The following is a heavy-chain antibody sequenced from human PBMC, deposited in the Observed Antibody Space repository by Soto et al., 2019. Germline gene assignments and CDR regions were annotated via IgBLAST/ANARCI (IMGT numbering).Heavy chain of an antibody. CDR2: ISSSSSTI. CDR1: GFTFSSYS. J-gene: IGHJ4*02. V-gene: IGHV3-21*01. Sequence: EVQLVESGEGLVKPGGSLRLSCAASGFTFSSYSMNWVRQAPGKGLEWVSSISSSSSTIYQADSVKGRFTISRDNAKNSLYLQMNSLRAEDTAVYYCARDGIAVDWGQGTLVTVSS. D-gene: IGHD6-19*01. CDR3: ARDGIAVD.